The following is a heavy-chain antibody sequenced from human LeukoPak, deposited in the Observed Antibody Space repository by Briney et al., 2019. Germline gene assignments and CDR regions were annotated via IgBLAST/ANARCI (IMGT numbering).Heavy chain of an antibody. Sequence: GGSLRLSCAASGFTFSSYSMNWVRQAPGKGLEWVSSISSSSSYIYYADSVKGRFTISRDNAKNSLYLQMDSLRAEDTAVYYCARGGWETTVTTGIDYWGQGTLVTVSS. CDR1: GFTFSSYS. CDR2: ISSSSSYI. J-gene: IGHJ4*02. V-gene: IGHV3-21*01. D-gene: IGHD4-17*01. CDR3: ARGGWETTVTTGIDY.